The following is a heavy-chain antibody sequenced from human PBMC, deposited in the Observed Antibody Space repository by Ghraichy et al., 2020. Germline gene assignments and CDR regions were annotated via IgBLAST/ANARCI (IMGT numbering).Heavy chain of an antibody. Sequence: ASVKVSCKASGYTFTSYGISWVRQAPGQGLEWMGWISAYDGNTNYAQKLQGRVTMTTDTSTSTAYMELRSLRSDDTAVYYCARVSYSGSYYGYWGQGTLVTVSS. CDR3: ARVSYSGSYYGY. J-gene: IGHJ4*02. V-gene: IGHV1-18*04. D-gene: IGHD1-26*01. CDR2: ISAYDGNT. CDR1: GYTFTSYG.